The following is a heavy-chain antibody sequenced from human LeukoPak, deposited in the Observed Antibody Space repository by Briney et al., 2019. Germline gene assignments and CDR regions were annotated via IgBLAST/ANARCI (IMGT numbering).Heavy chain of an antibody. CDR1: GGSFSGYY. J-gene: IGHJ4*02. CDR3: ARMGRWHYYDSSGPRYFDY. D-gene: IGHD3-22*01. V-gene: IGHV4-34*01. CDR2: INHSGST. Sequence: PSETLSLTCAVYGGSFSGYYWSWIRQPPGKGLEWIGEINHSGSTNYNPSLKSRVTISVDTSKNQFSLKLSSVTAADTAVYYCARMGRWHYYDSSGPRYFDYWGQGTLVAVSS.